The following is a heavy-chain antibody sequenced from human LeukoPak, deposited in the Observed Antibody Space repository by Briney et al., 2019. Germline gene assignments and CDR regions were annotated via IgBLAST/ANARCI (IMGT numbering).Heavy chain of an antibody. V-gene: IGHV4-59*01. CDR1: GGSISSYY. J-gene: IGHJ6*02. Sequence: SETLSLTCTVSGGSISSYYWSWIRQPPGKGLEWIGYIYYSGSTNYNPSLKSRVTISVDTSKNQFSLKLSSATAADTAVYYCARTIWFGELLISGGMDVWGQGTTVTVSS. D-gene: IGHD3-10*01. CDR2: IYYSGST. CDR3: ARTIWFGELLISGGMDV.